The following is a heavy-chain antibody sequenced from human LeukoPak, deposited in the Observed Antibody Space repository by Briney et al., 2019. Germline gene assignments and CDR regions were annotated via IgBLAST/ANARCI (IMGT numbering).Heavy chain of an antibody. D-gene: IGHD3-10*01. J-gene: IGHJ4*02. CDR2: ISGTGYNT. V-gene: IGHV3-23*01. CDR3: AKHVSGSLFYFDY. CDR1: GFTFRNCA. Sequence: GGSLRLSCAASGFTFRNCAMSWVRQAPGKGLEWVSGISGTGYNTYYADPVKGRFTISRDNSKNTLYLQMNSLGAEDTAVYYCAKHVSGSLFYFDYWGQRTLVTVSS.